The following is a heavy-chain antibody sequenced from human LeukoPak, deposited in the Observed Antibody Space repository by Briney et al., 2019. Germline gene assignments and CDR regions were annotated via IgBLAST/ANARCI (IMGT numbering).Heavy chain of an antibody. J-gene: IGHJ4*02. CDR2: INSDGTST. D-gene: IGHD3-10*01. V-gene: IGHV3-74*01. CDR3: VRASSSITAATNFDY. Sequence: GGSLRLSCAASGFTFSSYWMHWVRQAPGKGLVWVSRINSDGTSTSYADSVKGRFTISRDNAKKTLYLQMTSLRAEDTAVYYCVRASSSITAATNFDYWGQGTLVTAAS. CDR1: GFTFSSYW.